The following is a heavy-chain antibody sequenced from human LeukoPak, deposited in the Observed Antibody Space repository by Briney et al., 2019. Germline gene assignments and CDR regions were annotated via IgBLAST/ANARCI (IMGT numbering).Heavy chain of an antibody. CDR1: GGSFSGYY. CDR2: INHSGST. CDR3: ARDPGSYYFDY. Sequence: PSETLSLTCAVYGGSFSGYYWSWIRQPPGKGLEWIGEINHSGSTNYNPSLKSRVTISVDTSKNQFSLKLSSVTAADTAVYYCARDPGSYYFDYWGQGTLVTVPS. J-gene: IGHJ4*02. D-gene: IGHD1-26*01. V-gene: IGHV4-34*01.